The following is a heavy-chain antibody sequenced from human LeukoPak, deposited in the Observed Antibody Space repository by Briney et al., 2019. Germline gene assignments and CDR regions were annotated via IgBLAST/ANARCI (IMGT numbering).Heavy chain of an antibody. CDR3: ARLSDCSGGSCYWFDP. J-gene: IGHJ5*02. V-gene: IGHV1-69*01. D-gene: IGHD2-15*01. CDR2: IIPIFGTA. Sequence: SVKVSCKASGGTFSSYAISWVRQAPGQGLEWMGWIIPIFGTANYAQKFQGRVTITADESTSTAYMELSSLRSEDTAVYYCARLSDCSGGSCYWFDPWGQGTLVTVSS. CDR1: GGTFSSYA.